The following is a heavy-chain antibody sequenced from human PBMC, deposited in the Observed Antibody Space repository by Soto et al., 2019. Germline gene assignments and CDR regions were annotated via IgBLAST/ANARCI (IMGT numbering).Heavy chain of an antibody. CDR1: GFTFSSYG. J-gene: IGHJ6*02. D-gene: IGHD6-6*01. Sequence: GGSLRLSCAASGFTFSSYGMHWVRQAPGKGLEWVAVISYDGSNKYYADSVKGRFTISRDNSKNTLYLQMNSLRAEDTAVYYGAGPYSSSSSYYYGMDVWGQGTTVTVSS. V-gene: IGHV3-30*03. CDR3: AGPYSSSSSYYYGMDV. CDR2: ISYDGSNK.